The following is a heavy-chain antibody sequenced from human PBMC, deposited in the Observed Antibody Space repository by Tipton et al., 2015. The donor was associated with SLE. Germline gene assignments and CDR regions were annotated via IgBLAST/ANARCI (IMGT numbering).Heavy chain of an antibody. D-gene: IGHD3-10*01. CDR1: GYTFTSYT. J-gene: IGHJ6*02. V-gene: IGHV7-4-1*02. CDR2: INTNTGNP. Sequence: QSGAEVKKPGAPVKVSCKASGYTFTSYTMNWVRQAPGQGLEWMGWINTNTGNPTYAQGFTGRFVFSLDTSVSTAYLQWSSLKASDSAMYYCARIITMVHGGMDVWGQGTTVTVSS. CDR3: ARIITMVHGGMDV.